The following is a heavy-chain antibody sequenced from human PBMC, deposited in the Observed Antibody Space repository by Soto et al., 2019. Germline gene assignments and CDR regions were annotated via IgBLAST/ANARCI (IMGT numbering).Heavy chain of an antibody. Sequence: SETLSLTCTLSGGSISNYYYSWIRQPPRKGLEWSGYIFHTGTPSYNPSLKSRVTLSVDTSQSQFSLKLNSVTAADTAVYYCTTEAYDNSGSLAFDIWGPGTLVTVSS. CDR3: TTEAYDNSGSLAFDI. CDR2: IFHTGTP. D-gene: IGHD3-22*01. J-gene: IGHJ3*02. V-gene: IGHV4-59*08. CDR1: GGSISNYY.